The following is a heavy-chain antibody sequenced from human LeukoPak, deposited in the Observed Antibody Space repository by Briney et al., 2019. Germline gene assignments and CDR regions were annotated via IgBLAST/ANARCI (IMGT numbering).Heavy chain of an antibody. V-gene: IGHV4-34*01. J-gene: IGHJ4*02. CDR1: GGSFSGYY. CDR3: ARDTATIRGGFDY. Sequence: SETLSLTCAVYGGSFSGYYWSGIRQPPGKGLNWIREINHSGSTNYNPSLKSRVTISVDTSKNQFSLKLSSVTAADTAVYYCARDTATIRGGFDYWGQGTLVTVSS. D-gene: IGHD5-12*01. CDR2: INHSGST.